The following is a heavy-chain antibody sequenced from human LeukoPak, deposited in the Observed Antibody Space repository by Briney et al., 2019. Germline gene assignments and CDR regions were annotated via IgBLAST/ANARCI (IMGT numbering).Heavy chain of an antibody. J-gene: IGHJ4*02. CDR2: IYYSGIT. D-gene: IGHD6-19*01. CDR3: ASLSVAGRGAFDY. V-gene: IGHV4-59*08. Sequence: SSETLSLTCTVSGGSISNYYWSWIRQPPGKGLEWIGYIYYSGITNYNPSLNSRITISVDTSKNQFSLKMSSVNAADTAVYYCASLSVAGRGAFDYWGQGTLVTVSS. CDR1: GGSISNYY.